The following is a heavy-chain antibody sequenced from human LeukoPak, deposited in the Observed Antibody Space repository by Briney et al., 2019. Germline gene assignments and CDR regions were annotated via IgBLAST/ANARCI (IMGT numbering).Heavy chain of an antibody. Sequence: PGRSLRLSCAASGFTFSSYGMHWVRQAPGKGLEWVAVISYDGSNKYYADSVKGRFTISRDNSKNTLYLQMNSLRAEDTAVYYCAKDQLDYWGQGTLVTVSS. J-gene: IGHJ4*02. CDR3: AKDQLDY. CDR2: ISYDGSNK. CDR1: GFTFSSYG. V-gene: IGHV3-30*18.